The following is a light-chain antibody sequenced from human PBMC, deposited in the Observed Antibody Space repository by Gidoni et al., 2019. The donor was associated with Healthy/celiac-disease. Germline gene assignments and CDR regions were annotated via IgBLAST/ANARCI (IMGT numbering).Light chain of an antibody. CDR3: CSYVGSSTFYV. CDR1: SSDVGSYNL. V-gene: IGLV2-23*02. Sequence: QSALTQPASVSGSPGQSITISCTGTSSDVGSYNLVSWSQHHPGKAPKLMIYEVSKRPSGVSNRFSGSKSGNTASLTISGLQAEDEADYYCCSYVGSSTFYVFGTGTKVTVL. CDR2: EVS. J-gene: IGLJ1*01.